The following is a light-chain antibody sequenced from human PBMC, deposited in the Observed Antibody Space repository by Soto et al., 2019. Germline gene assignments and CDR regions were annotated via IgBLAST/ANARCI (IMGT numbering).Light chain of an antibody. J-gene: IGKJ1*01. CDR1: QSISSY. CDR2: GAS. Sequence: DIQMTQSPSSLSASVGDRVTITCRASQSISSYLNGYQQKPGKVPKLLIYGASSVQSGVPSRFSGGGSGTDFTLTISSLQPEDYAAYYCQQSYSAPWTFGQGTEVEIK. V-gene: IGKV1-39*01. CDR3: QQSYSAPWT.